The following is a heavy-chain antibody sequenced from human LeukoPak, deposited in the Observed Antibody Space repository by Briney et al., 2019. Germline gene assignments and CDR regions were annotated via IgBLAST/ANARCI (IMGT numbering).Heavy chain of an antibody. CDR2: ISHIGRT. Sequence: PSETLSLTCAVSGDSFSSHYWTWIRQSPGTGLEWIGYISHIGRTNYNPSLKSRVTISIDTSKNQFSLKLRSVTAADTAVYYCARDLVAVTKGFDIWGQGTMVSISS. D-gene: IGHD4-17*01. V-gene: IGHV4-59*11. J-gene: IGHJ3*02. CDR1: GDSFSSHY. CDR3: ARDLVAVTKGFDI.